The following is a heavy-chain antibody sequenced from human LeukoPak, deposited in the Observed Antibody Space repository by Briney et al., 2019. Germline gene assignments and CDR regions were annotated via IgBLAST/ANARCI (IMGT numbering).Heavy chain of an antibody. Sequence: ASVEVSCKASGYTFTSYGISWVRQAPGQGLEWMGWISAYNGNTHYAQKLQGRVTMTTDTFTSTAYMELRGLRSDDTAVYYCARRGHYYDLANWGQGTLVTVSA. D-gene: IGHD3-22*01. CDR1: GYTFTSYG. CDR2: ISAYNGNT. J-gene: IGHJ4*02. V-gene: IGHV1-18*01. CDR3: ARRGHYYDLAN.